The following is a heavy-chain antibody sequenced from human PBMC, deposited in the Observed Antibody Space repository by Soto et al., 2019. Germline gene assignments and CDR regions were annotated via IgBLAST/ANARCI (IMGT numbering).Heavy chain of an antibody. CDR3: ARGGHVVVVTPAFDY. CDR1: GNTITNYY. D-gene: IGHD2-21*02. J-gene: IGHJ4*02. V-gene: IGHV1-46*01. CDR2: INPSGGHT. Sequence: GASVKVSCKASGNTITNYYIHWVRQAPGQGLEWMGTINPSGGHTTYAQKFLGRVTMTRDTSTSTLYMELTSLRSEDTAVYYCARGGHVVVVTPAFDYWGQGTLVTVSS.